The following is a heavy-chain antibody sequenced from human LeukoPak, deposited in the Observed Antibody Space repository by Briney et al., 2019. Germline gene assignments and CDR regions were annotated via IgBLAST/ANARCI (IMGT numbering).Heavy chain of an antibody. Sequence: PGGSLRLSCAASGFTFSSYGRHWVRQAPGKGLEWVAVISYDGSNKYYADSVKGRFTISRDNSKNTLCLQMNSLRAEDTAVYYCANTQVDIVAQYYFDYWGQGTLVTVSS. CDR2: ISYDGSNK. D-gene: IGHD5-12*01. J-gene: IGHJ4*02. V-gene: IGHV3-30*18. CDR3: ANTQVDIVAQYYFDY. CDR1: GFTFSSYG.